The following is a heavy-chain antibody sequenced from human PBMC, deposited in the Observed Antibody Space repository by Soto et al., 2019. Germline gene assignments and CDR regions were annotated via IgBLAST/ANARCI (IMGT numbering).Heavy chain of an antibody. CDR2: IIPIFGTA. Sequence: SVKVSCKASGGTFSSYAISWVRQAPGQGLEWMGGIIPIFGTANYAQKFQGRVTITADESTSTAYMELSSLRSEDTAVYYCARAQGNTYYDILTGPHYGMDGWGQGTTVTVSS. CDR3: ARAQGNTYYDILTGPHYGMDG. CDR1: GGTFSSYA. V-gene: IGHV1-69*13. J-gene: IGHJ6*02. D-gene: IGHD3-9*01.